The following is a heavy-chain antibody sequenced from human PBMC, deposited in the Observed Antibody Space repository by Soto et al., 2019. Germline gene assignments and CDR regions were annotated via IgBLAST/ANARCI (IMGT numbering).Heavy chain of an antibody. CDR1: GFTVSNYW. J-gene: IGHJ4*02. Sequence: HPCGSLRLSCAASGFTVSNYWIHWVRQAPGEGLVCVSRINGDGSTTTYADSATCPIPLSRDNAKNTLYLQMDSLGADDTAVYYCTRGGTSATYCGLFYDRGEGALVTVSS. D-gene: IGHD3-16*01. V-gene: IGHV3-74*01. CDR2: INGDGSTT. CDR3: TRGGTSATYCGLFYD.